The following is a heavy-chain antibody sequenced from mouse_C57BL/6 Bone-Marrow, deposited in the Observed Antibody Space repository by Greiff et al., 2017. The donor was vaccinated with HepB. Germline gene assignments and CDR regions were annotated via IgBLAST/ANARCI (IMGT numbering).Heavy chain of an antibody. CDR1: GYAFTSYW. CDR3: ARDQGFAY. Sequence: QVQLKQPGAELVRPGTSVKLSCKASGYAFTSYWMHWVKQRPGQGLEWIGVIDPSDSYTNYNQKFKGKATLTVDTSSSTAYMQLSSLTSEDSAVYYCARDQGFAYWGQGTLVTVSA. V-gene: IGHV1-59*01. CDR2: IDPSDSYT. J-gene: IGHJ3*01.